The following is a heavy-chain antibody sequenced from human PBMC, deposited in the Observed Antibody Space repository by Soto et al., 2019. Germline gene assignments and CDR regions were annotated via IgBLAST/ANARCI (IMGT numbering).Heavy chain of an antibody. CDR3: AKVLEQLASSYYYGMYV. CDR2: ISYDGSNK. D-gene: IGHD6-6*01. V-gene: IGHV3-30*18. J-gene: IGHJ6*02. Sequence: QVQLVESGGGVVQPGRSLRLSCAASGFTFSSYGMHWLRQAPGKGLEWVAVISYDGSNKYYADSVKGRFTISRDNSKNTLYLQMNSLRAEDTAVYYCAKVLEQLASSYYYGMYVWGQGTTVTVSS. CDR1: GFTFSSYG.